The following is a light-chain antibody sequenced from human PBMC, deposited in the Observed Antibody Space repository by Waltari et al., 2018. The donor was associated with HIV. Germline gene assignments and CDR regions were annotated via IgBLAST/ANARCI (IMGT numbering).Light chain of an antibody. Sequence: EIMMTQSPATLSVSPGDTATLSCRASQSVSTNLAWYQQKPGQAPRLLFYDASTRATVVPARFSGGGSETEFTLTITSLQSEDFAVYYCQQYNNWPPAYTFGQGTKLEIK. V-gene: IGKV3-15*01. CDR3: QQYNNWPPAYT. CDR1: QSVSTN. J-gene: IGKJ2*01. CDR2: DAS.